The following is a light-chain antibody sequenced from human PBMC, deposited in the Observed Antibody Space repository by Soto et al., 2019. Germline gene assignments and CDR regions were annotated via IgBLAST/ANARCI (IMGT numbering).Light chain of an antibody. J-gene: IGKJ1*01. CDR1: QSVSSSY. Sequence: EIVLTQSPGTLSLSPGERATLSYRASQSVSSSYLAWYQQRPGQAPRLLIYGASSRATGIPDRFSGSGSGTDLTLTISRLEPEDFAVYYCQQYGRSPWTFGQGTKVEIK. CDR3: QQYGRSPWT. V-gene: IGKV3-20*01. CDR2: GAS.